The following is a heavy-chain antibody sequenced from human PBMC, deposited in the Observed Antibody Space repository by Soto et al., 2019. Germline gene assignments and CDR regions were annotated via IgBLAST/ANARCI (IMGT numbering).Heavy chain of an antibody. V-gene: IGHV2-70*01. CDR3: ARIGPNYDSSGYLDC. CDR2: IDWDDDK. J-gene: IGHJ4*02. CDR1: GFSLSTSGMC. Sequence: SGPTLVNPTQTLTLTCTFSGFSLSTSGMCVSWIRQPPGKALEWLALIDWDDDKYYSTSLKTRLTISKDTSKNQVVLTMTNMDPVDTATYYCARIGPNYDSSGYLDCWGKGTLVTVSS. D-gene: IGHD3-22*01.